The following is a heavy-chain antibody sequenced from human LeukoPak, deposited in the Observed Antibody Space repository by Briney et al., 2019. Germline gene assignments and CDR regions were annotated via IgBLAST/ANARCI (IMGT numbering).Heavy chain of an antibody. Sequence: ASVKVSCTASGYTFTGYFMNWVRQAPGQGLEWMGWINPNSGDTTYAQKFQGRVTMTRDTSTSTAYMELSRLRSDDTAVYYCARAQYYYPHHYYVYWGQGTLVTVSS. CDR3: ARAQYYYPHHYYVY. CDR2: INPNSGDT. J-gene: IGHJ4*02. CDR1: GYTFTGYF. D-gene: IGHD3-10*01. V-gene: IGHV1-2*02.